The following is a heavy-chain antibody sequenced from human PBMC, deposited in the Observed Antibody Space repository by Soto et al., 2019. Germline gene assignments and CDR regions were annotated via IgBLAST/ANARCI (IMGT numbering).Heavy chain of an antibody. CDR2: IYYSGST. CDR3: ARHDGYDFWSGLRSWFWFDP. J-gene: IGHJ5*02. V-gene: IGHV4-39*01. CDR1: GGSVSSGSYY. D-gene: IGHD3-3*01. Sequence: PSETLSLTCTVSGGSVSSGSYYWSWIRQPPGKGLEWIGCIYYSGSTNYNPSLKSRVTISVDTSKNQFSLKLSSVTAADTAVYYCARHDGYDFWSGLRSWFWFDPWGQGTLVTVSS.